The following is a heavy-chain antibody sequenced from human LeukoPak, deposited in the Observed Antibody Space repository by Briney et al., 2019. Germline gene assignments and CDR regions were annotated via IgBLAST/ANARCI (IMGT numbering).Heavy chain of an antibody. J-gene: IGHJ4*02. CDR2: ISWNSGSI. Sequence: GRSLRLSCAASGFTFDDYAMHWVRQAPGKGLEWVSGISWNSGSIGYADSVKGRFTISRDNAKNSLYLQMNSLRAEDTALYYCAKGDYGDYALDYWGQGTLVTVSS. CDR3: AKGDYGDYALDY. D-gene: IGHD4-17*01. CDR1: GFTFDDYA. V-gene: IGHV3-9*01.